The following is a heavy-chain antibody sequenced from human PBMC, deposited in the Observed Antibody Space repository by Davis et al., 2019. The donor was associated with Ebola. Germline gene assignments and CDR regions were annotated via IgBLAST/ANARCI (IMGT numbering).Heavy chain of an antibody. D-gene: IGHD6-13*01. CDR3: ARGPGYSSSRNFDY. CDR2: IYHSGST. J-gene: IGHJ4*02. Sequence: PSETLSLTCAVSGGSISSSNWWSWVRQPPGKGLEWIGEIYHSGSTNYNPSLKSRVTMSVDRSKNQFSLKMISVTAADTAVYYCARGPGYSSSRNFDYWGQRTLVTVSS. CDR1: GGSISSSNW. V-gene: IGHV4-4*02.